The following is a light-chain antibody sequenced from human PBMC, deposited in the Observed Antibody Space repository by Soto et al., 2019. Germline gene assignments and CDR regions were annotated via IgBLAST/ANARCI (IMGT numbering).Light chain of an antibody. J-gene: IGKJ1*01. CDR3: QHSNSYSEA. CDR2: KAS. V-gene: IGKV1-5*03. Sequence: DIQMTQSPSTLSGSVGDRVTITCRASQTISSWLAWYQQKPGKAPKLLIYKASTLKSGVPSRFSGSGSGTEFTLTISSLPPDDFATYDCQHSNSYSEAFGQGTKVELK. CDR1: QTISSW.